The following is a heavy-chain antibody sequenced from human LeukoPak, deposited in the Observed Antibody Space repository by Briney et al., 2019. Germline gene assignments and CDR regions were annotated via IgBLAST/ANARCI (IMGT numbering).Heavy chain of an antibody. CDR3: ARGGTSGYESYGMDV. D-gene: IGHD5-12*01. J-gene: IGHJ6*04. CDR1: GGSISSGGYS. CDR2: IYHSGST. Sequence: SETLSLTCAVSGGSISSGGYSWSWIRQPPGKGLEWIGYIYHSGSTYYNPSLKSRVTISVDRSENQFSLKLSSVTAADTAVYYCARGGTSGYESYGMDVWGKGTTVTVSS. V-gene: IGHV4-30-2*01.